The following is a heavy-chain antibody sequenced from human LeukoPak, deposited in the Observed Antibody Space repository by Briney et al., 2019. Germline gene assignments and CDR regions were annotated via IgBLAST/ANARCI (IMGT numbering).Heavy chain of an antibody. CDR2: ISYNGDDT. Sequence: SGVSLRLSCAASGFTFSSYAMIWVRQARGKGLDGVSSISYNGDDTYYADSVKGRFTISRDKSTNTLYLQMNSLRADDTAVYYCAKGYYGNYVAVDYWGQGTLVTVSS. J-gene: IGHJ4*02. D-gene: IGHD4-11*01. CDR1: GFTFSSYA. V-gene: IGHV3-23*01. CDR3: AKGYYGNYVAVDY.